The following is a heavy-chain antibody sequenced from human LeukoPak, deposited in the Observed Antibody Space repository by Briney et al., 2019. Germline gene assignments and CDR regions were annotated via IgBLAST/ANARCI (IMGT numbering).Heavy chain of an antibody. J-gene: IGHJ4*02. V-gene: IGHV3-7*01. D-gene: IGHD3-16*01. CDR3: ARDMKGNLDY. CDR1: GFTFSNYA. CDR2: INQDGGTR. Sequence: GGSLRLSCAASGFTFSNYAMYWVRQAPGKGLDWVANINQDGGTRQYADSVRGRFTISRDNAKNSLYLEMNSLRAEDTGLYHCARDMKGNLDYWGQGTLVTVSS.